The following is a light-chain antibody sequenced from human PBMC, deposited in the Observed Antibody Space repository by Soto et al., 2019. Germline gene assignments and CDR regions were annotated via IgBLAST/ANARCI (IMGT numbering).Light chain of an antibody. CDR2: KAS. Sequence: DIHMTQSPSTLSGSVGDRVTITCRASQTISSWLAWYQQKPGKAPKLLIYKASTLKSGVPSRFSGSGSGTAFTLTISSLQPDDFATYYCQHYNSYSEAFGQGTKVDLK. V-gene: IGKV1-5*03. CDR1: QTISSW. J-gene: IGKJ1*01. CDR3: QHYNSYSEA.